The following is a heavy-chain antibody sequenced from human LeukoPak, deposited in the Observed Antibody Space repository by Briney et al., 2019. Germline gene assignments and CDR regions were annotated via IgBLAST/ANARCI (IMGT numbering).Heavy chain of an antibody. CDR1: GGSIISNTYC. Sequence: SETLSLTCTVSGGSIISNTYCWGWIRQPPGKGPEWIGSFCYSGSTYSNPSLKSRVTISVDTSKYQFSLKLSSVTAADTAVYYCARDLDYWGQGTLVTVSS. V-gene: IGHV4-39*02. CDR2: FCYSGST. CDR3: ARDLDY. J-gene: IGHJ4*02.